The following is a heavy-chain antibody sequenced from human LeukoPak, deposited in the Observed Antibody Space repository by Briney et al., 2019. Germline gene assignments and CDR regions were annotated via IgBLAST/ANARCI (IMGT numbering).Heavy chain of an antibody. CDR2: FDPEDGET. V-gene: IGHV1-24*01. J-gene: IGHJ4*02. CDR1: GYTLTELS. D-gene: IGHD4-17*01. Sequence: GASVEVSCKVSGYTLTELSMHWVRQAPGKGLEWMGGFDPEDGETIYAQKFQGRVTMTEDTSTDTAYMELSSLRSEDTAVYYCATTGHDYGDYIDYWGQGTLVTVSS. CDR3: ATTGHDYGDYIDY.